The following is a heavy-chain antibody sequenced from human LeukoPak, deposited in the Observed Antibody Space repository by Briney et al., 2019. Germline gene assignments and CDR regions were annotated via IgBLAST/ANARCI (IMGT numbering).Heavy chain of an antibody. Sequence: GGSLRLSCAASGFTFSSYSMNWVRQAPGKGLEWVSSISSSSSYIYYADSVKGRFTISRDNSKNTLYLQMNSLRDEDTALYYCAKGPSTWDSWGQGTLVTVSS. V-gene: IGHV3-21*04. CDR3: AKGPSTWDS. J-gene: IGHJ4*02. CDR2: ISSSSSYI. CDR1: GFTFSSYS.